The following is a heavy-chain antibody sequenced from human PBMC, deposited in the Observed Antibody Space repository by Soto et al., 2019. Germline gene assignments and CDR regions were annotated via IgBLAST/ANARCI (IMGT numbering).Heavy chain of an antibody. V-gene: IGHV3-11*05. CDR3: ARSRYSYGLPDY. Sequence: QVQLVESGGGLVTRGGSLRLSCAASGFTFSDYYMSWIRQAPGKGLEWISYISGSNSYTNYAASVKGRFTISRDNAKNSLYLQMNSLRAEDTAVYYCARSRYSYGLPDYWGQGTLVTVSS. CDR2: ISGSNSYT. CDR1: GFTFSDYY. D-gene: IGHD5-18*01. J-gene: IGHJ4*02.